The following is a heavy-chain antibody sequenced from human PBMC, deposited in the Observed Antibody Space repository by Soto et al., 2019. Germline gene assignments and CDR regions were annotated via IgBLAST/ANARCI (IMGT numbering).Heavy chain of an antibody. CDR1: GFTFSSYA. J-gene: IGHJ6*02. CDR2: IGGSGGST. D-gene: IGHD5-18*01. Sequence: GGSLRLSCAASGFTFSSYAMSWVRQAPGKGLEWVSAIGGSGGSTYYADSVKGRFTISRDNSKNTLYLQMNSLRAEDTAVYYCAKRGGYSYGYYYGMDVWGQGTTVTVSS. CDR3: AKRGGYSYGYYYGMDV. V-gene: IGHV3-23*01.